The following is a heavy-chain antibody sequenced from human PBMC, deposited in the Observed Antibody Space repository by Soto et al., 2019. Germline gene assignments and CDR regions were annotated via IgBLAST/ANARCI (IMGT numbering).Heavy chain of an antibody. CDR3: ARAYYDILTGSSPIDY. D-gene: IGHD3-9*01. V-gene: IGHV1-18*01. J-gene: IGHJ4*02. CDR2: ISAYNGNT. CDR1: GYTFTSYG. Sequence: ASVKVSCKASGYTFTSYGISWVRQAPGQGLEWMGWISAYNGNTNYAQKLQGRVTMTTDTSTSTAYMELRSLRSDDTAVYYCARAYYDILTGSSPIDYWGQGTLVTVSS.